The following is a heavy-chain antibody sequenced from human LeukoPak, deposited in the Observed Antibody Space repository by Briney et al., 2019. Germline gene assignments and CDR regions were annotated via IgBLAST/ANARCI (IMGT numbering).Heavy chain of an antibody. J-gene: IGHJ6*03. Sequence: PVKVSCKASGGTFSSYAISWVRQAPGQGLEWMGGIIPIFGTAKYAQKFQGRVTITADESTSTAYMELSSLRSEDTAVYYCARAGIAAAGTGYYYYYMDVWGKGTTVTVSS. V-gene: IGHV1-69*13. D-gene: IGHD6-13*01. CDR2: IIPIFGTA. CDR1: GGTFSSYA. CDR3: ARAGIAAAGTGYYYYYMDV.